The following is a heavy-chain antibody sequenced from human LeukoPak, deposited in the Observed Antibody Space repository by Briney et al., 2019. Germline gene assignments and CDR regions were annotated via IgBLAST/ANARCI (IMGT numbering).Heavy chain of an antibody. CDR1: GFTFSSYE. D-gene: IGHD3-22*01. J-gene: IGHJ4*02. CDR2: ISSSGSTI. CDR3: AREPYDSSGYHSEYFDY. Sequence: PGGSLRLSCAASGFTFSSYEMNWVRQAPGKGLDWVSYISSSGSTIYYADSGKGRFTISRDNAKNSLYLKMNSLRAEDTAVYYCAREPYDSSGYHSEYFDYWGQGTLVTVSS. V-gene: IGHV3-48*03.